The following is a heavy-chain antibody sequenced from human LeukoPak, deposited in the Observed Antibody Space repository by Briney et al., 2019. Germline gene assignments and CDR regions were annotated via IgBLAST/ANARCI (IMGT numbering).Heavy chain of an antibody. CDR1: GFTFSSYG. CDR2: IRYDGSNK. CDR3: AKPIAVAGTGLNDY. J-gene: IGHJ4*02. V-gene: IGHV3-30*02. D-gene: IGHD6-19*01. Sequence: PGGSLRLSCAASGFTFSSYGMHWVRQAPGKGLEWVTFIRYDGSNKYYADSVKGRFTISRDNSKDTLYLQMNSLRAEDTAVYYCAKPIAVAGTGLNDYWGQGTLVTVSS.